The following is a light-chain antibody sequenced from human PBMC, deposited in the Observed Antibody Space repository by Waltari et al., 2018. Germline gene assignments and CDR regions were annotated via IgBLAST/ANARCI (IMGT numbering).Light chain of an antibody. CDR1: QRVNSKY. CDR3: QQYGSSYRT. V-gene: IGKV3-20*01. Sequence: EIVLTQSPGTLSLYPGERATLSCRASQRVNSKYLAWYQQKPGQAPRLLIYVASTSATGIPDRFSGSGSVTDFTLTISKLEPEDFVVYYCQQYGSSYRTFGQGTKVGIK. CDR2: VAS. J-gene: IGKJ1*01.